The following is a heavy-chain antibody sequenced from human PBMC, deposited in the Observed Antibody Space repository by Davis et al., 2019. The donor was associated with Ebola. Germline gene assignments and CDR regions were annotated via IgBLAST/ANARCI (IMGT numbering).Heavy chain of an antibody. D-gene: IGHD3-9*01. Sequence: GGPLRLSCAASGFTFYRYEMNWVRQAPGKGLEWVSYISGSATSTFYADSVKGRFTISRDNARDSLYLQMDSLRVEDTAIYYCARDAFSLSRYDTEDHWGQGTLVTVSS. J-gene: IGHJ4*02. V-gene: IGHV3-48*03. CDR2: ISGSATST. CDR1: GFTFYRYE. CDR3: ARDAFSLSRYDTEDH.